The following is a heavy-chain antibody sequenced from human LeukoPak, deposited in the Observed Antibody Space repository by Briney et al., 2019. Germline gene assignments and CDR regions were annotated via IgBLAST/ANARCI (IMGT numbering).Heavy chain of an antibody. D-gene: IGHD4-17*01. V-gene: IGHV3-43D*03. CDR1: GFTFDDYA. CDR2: ISWDGGST. CDR3: AKVDYGDSHFDY. J-gene: IGHJ4*02. Sequence: GGSLRLSCAASGFTFDDYAMHWVRQAPGKGLERVSLISWDGGSTYYADSVKGRFTISRDNSKNSLYLQMNSLRAEDTALYYCAKVDYGDSHFDYWGQGTLVTVSS.